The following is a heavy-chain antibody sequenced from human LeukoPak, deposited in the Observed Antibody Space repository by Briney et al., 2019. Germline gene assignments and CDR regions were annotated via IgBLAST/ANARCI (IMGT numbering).Heavy chain of an antibody. CDR2: INPNSGGT. Sequence: ASVKVSCKASGYTFTGYYMHWVRQAPGQGLEWMGWINPNSGGTNYAQKFQGWVTMTRDTSISTAYMELSRLRSDGTAVYYCARERAHRLVSGYDPYYYGMDVWGKGTTVTVSS. V-gene: IGHV1-2*04. CDR1: GYTFTGYY. J-gene: IGHJ6*04. D-gene: IGHD5-12*01. CDR3: ARERAHRLVSGYDPYYYGMDV.